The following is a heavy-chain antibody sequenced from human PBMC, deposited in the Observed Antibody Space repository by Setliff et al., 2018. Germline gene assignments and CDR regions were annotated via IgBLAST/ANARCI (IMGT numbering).Heavy chain of an antibody. CDR3: ARGGTYRYFDY. V-gene: IGHV4-59*01. J-gene: IGHJ4*02. Sequence: SETLSLTCTVSGGSISSYYWSWIRQPPGKGLEFIGYVYYSGTTNYDPSLKSRVTMSVDTSKNQFSLKLSSVTAADTAVYYCARGGTYRYFDYWGQGTLVTVSS. CDR1: GGSISSYY. CDR2: VYYSGTT.